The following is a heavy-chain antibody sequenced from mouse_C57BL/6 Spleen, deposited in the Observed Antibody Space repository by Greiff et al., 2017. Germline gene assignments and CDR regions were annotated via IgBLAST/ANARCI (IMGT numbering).Heavy chain of an antibody. V-gene: IGHV1-4*01. CDR1: GYTFTSYT. J-gene: IGHJ1*03. D-gene: IGHD1-1*01. Sequence: QVQLQQSGAELARPGASVKMSCKASGYTFTSYTMHWVKQRPGQGLEWIGYINPSSGYTKYNQKFKDQATLTADKSSSTAYMQLSSLTSEDSAVYYCAREAGSGPDWYFDVWGTGTTVTVSS. CDR2: INPSSGYT. CDR3: AREAGSGPDWYFDV.